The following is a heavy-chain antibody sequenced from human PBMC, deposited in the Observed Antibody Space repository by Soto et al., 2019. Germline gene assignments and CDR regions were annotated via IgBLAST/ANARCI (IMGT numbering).Heavy chain of an antibody. CDR1: GFTFSTYS. D-gene: IGHD6-19*01. CDR3: LIAVAGSFAPDY. CDR2: ISSSSTYI. J-gene: IGHJ4*02. Sequence: RGSLRLSCAASGFTFSTYSMNWVRQAPGKGLEWVSYISSSSTYIYYADSVKGRFTISRDNAKNSLYLQMNSLRAEDTAVYYCLIAVAGSFAPDYWGQGTLVTVSS. V-gene: IGHV3-21*01.